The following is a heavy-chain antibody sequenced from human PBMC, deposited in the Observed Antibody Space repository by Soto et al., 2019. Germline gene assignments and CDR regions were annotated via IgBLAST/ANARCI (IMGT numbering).Heavy chain of an antibody. J-gene: IGHJ5*02. V-gene: IGHV4-31*03. CDR1: VGSISIGGYY. CDR3: AREILAAAGTFEADNWFDP. Sequence: PSETLSITCTFSVGSISIGGYYWSWIRQHPGKGLEWIGYIYYSGSTYYNPSLKSRVTISVDTSKNQFSLKLSSVTAADTAVYYCAREILAAAGTFEADNWFDPWGQGTMVTVSS. CDR2: IYYSGST. D-gene: IGHD6-13*01.